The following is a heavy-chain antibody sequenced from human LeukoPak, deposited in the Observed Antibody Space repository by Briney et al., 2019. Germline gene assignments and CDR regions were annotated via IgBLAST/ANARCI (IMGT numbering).Heavy chain of an antibody. V-gene: IGHV4-34*01. J-gene: IGHJ5*02. CDR2: IKHSGST. CDR3: ARLPLLGYCSGGSCYSRVGWFDP. D-gene: IGHD2-15*01. CDR1: GGSFSGYY. Sequence: SETLSLTCAVYGGSFSGYYWSWIRQPPGRGLEWIGEIKHSGSTNYNPSLKSRVTISVDTSKNQFSLKLSSVTAADTAVYYCARLPLLGYCSGGSCYSRVGWFDPWGQGTLVTVSS.